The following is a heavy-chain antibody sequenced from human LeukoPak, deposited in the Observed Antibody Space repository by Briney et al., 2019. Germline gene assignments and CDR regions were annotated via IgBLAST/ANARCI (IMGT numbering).Heavy chain of an antibody. CDR3: AKQSYARSLGE. V-gene: IGHV3-23*01. J-gene: IGHJ4*02. CDR1: GFPFSDFS. CDR2: TNSGGTST. Sequence: GGSLRLSCATSGFPFSDFSMSWVRQAPGQGLEWISTTNSGGTSTYYAESVKGRFTISRDNSKNTLYLQMSSLRVEDTAVYYCAKQSYARSLGEGGPGTLVSVSS. D-gene: IGHD2-8*01.